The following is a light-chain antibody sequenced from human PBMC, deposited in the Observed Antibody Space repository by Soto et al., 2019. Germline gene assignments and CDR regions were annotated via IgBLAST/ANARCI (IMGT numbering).Light chain of an antibody. V-gene: IGKV4-1*01. Sequence: DIVMTQSPDSLAVSLGERATINCKSSQSLLHLAWYQQKPGQPPKLLIYWASTRESGVPDRFSGSASGTDFTLTISSLQAEDVAIYYCQQYYTTPVTFGQGTKVDLK. CDR1: QSLLH. CDR2: WAS. J-gene: IGKJ1*01. CDR3: QQYYTTPVT.